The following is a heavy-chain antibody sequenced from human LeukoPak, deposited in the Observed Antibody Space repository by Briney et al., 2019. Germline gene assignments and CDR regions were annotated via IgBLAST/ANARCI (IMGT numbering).Heavy chain of an antibody. J-gene: IGHJ5*02. CDR2: IYYSGST. CDR3: ARDRGGNPILGFDP. V-gene: IGHV4-30-4*01. Sequence: SETLSLTCTVSGGSISSGDYYWSRIRQPPGTGLAWIGYIYYSGSTYYNPSLKSRVTISVDTSKNQFSLKLSSVTAADTAVYYCARDRGGNPILGFDPWGQGTLVTVSS. CDR1: GGSISSGDYY. D-gene: IGHD4-23*01.